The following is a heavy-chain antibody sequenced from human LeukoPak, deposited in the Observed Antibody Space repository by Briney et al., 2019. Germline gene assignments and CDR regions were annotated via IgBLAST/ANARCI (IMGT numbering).Heavy chain of an antibody. CDR1: GFTFSSYE. V-gene: IGHV3-21*01. J-gene: IGHJ4*02. D-gene: IGHD3-10*01. CDR2: ISSSSSYI. CDR3: ARDLTGSYSY. Sequence: GGSLRLSCAASGFTFSSYEMNWVRQAPGKGLEWVSSISSSSSYIYYADSVKGRFTISRDNAKNSLYLQMNSLRAEDTAVYYCARDLTGSYSYWGQGTLVTVSS.